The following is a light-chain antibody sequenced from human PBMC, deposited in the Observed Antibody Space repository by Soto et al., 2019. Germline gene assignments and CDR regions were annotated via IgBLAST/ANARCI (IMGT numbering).Light chain of an antibody. Sequence: DSQMPQSPSSLSAAVGDRVTITCRASQRISSYLNWYQQKPGKAPKLLIYAASSLQSGVPSRFSGSGSGTDFTLTISSLQPEDFATYYCQQSYSTPLTFGGGTKVDIK. V-gene: IGKV1-39*01. CDR1: QRISSY. J-gene: IGKJ4*01. CDR2: AAS. CDR3: QQSYSTPLT.